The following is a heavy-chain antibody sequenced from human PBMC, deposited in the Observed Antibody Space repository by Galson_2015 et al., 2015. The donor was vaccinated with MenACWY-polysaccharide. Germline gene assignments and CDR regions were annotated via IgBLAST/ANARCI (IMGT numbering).Heavy chain of an antibody. CDR2: IHSTGTT. J-gene: IGHJ5*02. CDR3: AKWGDCSSTTCFSHWFDP. D-gene: IGHD2-2*01. Sequence: SETLSLTCTVSGGSISSSYWAWIRQPAGKGLEFIGRIHSTGTTHYNPSLMGRVTMSVDTSKNQFSLMLTSVTAADTAVYYCAKWGDCSSTTCFSHWFDPWGQGTLVTVSS. V-gene: IGHV4-4*07. CDR1: GGSISSSY.